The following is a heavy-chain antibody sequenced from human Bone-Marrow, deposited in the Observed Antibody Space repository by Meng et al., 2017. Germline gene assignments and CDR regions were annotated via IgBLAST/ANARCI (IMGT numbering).Heavy chain of an antibody. CDR1: GFTFSDYY. D-gene: IGHD6-13*01. V-gene: IGHV3-11*01. CDR3: ARDSGGIAAACTVDY. CDR2: ISSSGSTI. Sequence: GESPKTSCAASGFTFSDYYMSWIRQAPGEGLEWVSYISSSGSTIYYADSVKGRFTISRDNTKNSLYLQMNSLRAEDTAVYYCARDSGGIAAACTVDYWGQGTLVTVSS. J-gene: IGHJ4*02.